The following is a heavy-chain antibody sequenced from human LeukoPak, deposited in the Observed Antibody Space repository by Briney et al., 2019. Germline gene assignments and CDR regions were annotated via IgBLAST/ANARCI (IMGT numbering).Heavy chain of an antibody. CDR3: ARYSSRWHYYFDF. D-gene: IGHD6-19*01. Sequence: GGSLRLSCAASGFTFSSYDMNWVRQAPGKGLEWVSYISSSGNTIYYTDSVEGRFTISRDNAKQSLYLQMNSLRAEDTAVYYCARYSSRWHYYFDFWAQGTLVNVSS. CDR2: ISSSGNTI. V-gene: IGHV3-48*03. J-gene: IGHJ4*02. CDR1: GFTFSSYD.